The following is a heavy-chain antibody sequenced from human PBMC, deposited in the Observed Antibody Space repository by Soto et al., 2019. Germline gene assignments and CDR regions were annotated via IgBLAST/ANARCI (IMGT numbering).Heavy chain of an antibody. CDR2: IVPIYRTA. V-gene: IGHV1-69*13. D-gene: IGHD6-13*01. J-gene: IGHJ4*02. Sequence: GASVKVSCKASGGTFSSYRINWVRQAPGQGLEWLGGIVPIYRTADYAQKFQGRVTITADESARTSYMELRSLKSQDTAVDYCVRDSGAKLSSSWGQGTRLTGSS. CDR3: VRDSGAKLSSS. CDR1: GGTFSSYR.